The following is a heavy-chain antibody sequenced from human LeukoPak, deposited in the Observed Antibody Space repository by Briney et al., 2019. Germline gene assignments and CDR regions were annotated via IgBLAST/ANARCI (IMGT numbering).Heavy chain of an antibody. V-gene: IGHV4-38-2*02. CDR2: IYHSGST. CDR1: GYSISSGYY. D-gene: IGHD3-3*01. CDR3: ARDGRNYDFWSGYFDY. J-gene: IGHJ4*02. Sequence: SETLSLTCTVSGYSISSGYYWGWIRQPPGKGLEWIGSIYHSGSTYYNPSLKSRVTISVDTSKNQFSLKLSSVTAADTAVYYCARDGRNYDFWSGYFDYWGQGTLVTVSS.